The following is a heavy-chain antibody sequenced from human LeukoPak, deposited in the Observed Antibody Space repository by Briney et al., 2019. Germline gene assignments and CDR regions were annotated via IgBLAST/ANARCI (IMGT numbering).Heavy chain of an antibody. J-gene: IGHJ4*02. CDR1: GGSMSHH. V-gene: IGHV4-59*11. CDR3: ARTDYGGKAFDF. D-gene: IGHD4-23*01. Sequence: SETLSLTCTVSGGSMSHHWSWIRQSPGKGLEWIGYVYYSGNTNYNPSLRTRVTFSIDTSKNQFSLKLRSVTAADAAVYFCARTDYGGKAFDFWGQGTLVTVSS. CDR2: VYYSGNT.